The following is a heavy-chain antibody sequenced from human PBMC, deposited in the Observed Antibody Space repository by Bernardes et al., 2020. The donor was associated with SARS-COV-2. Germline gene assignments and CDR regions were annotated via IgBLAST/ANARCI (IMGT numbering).Heavy chain of an antibody. J-gene: IGHJ6*02. CDR3: ATDGSFGVQGVIIYAMDV. V-gene: IGHV1-24*01. CDR1: GYTLSELP. D-gene: IGHD3-10*01. Sequence: ASMKVSCKVSGYTLSELPMHWVRQAPGKGPEWMGNFDPEDGETIYAEKFQGRVTMTEDTSTDTAYMELSSLRSEDTAVYYCATDGSFGVQGVIIYAMDVWGQGTTVTVSS. CDR2: FDPEDGET.